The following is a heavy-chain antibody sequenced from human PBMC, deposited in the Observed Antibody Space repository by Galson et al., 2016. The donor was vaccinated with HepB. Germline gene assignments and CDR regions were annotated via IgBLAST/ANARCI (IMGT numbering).Heavy chain of an antibody. CDR1: GYTFTSYA. D-gene: IGHD2-2*03. CDR2: INTGNGDT. Sequence: SVKVSCKASGYTFTSYAMHWVRQAPGQRLEWMGWINTGNGDTKYSQKFQGRVTITRDTSASTAYMELSSLRSEDTAVYYCARVLDIVVVPAATPFDYWGQGTLVTVSS. J-gene: IGHJ4*02. V-gene: IGHV1-3*04. CDR3: ARVLDIVVVPAATPFDY.